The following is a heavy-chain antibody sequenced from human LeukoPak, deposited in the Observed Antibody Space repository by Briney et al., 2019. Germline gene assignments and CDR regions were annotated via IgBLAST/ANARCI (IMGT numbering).Heavy chain of an antibody. CDR1: GGSISSSSYY. D-gene: IGHD6-13*01. V-gene: IGHV4-39*01. J-gene: IGHJ5*02. CDR3: ARQTLGIAAAGKWFDP. CDR2: MYYSGST. Sequence: SETLSLTCTVSGGSISSSSYYWGWIRQPPGKGLEWIGSMYYSGSTYYNPSLKSRATISVDTSKNQFSLKLSSVTAADTAVYYCARQTLGIAAAGKWFDPWGQGTLVTVSS.